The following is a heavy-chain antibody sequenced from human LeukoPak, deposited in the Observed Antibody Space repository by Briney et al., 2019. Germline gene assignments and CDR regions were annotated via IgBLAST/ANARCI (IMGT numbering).Heavy chain of an antibody. Sequence: GGSLRLSCAASGFTFSSYAMSWVRQAPGKGLEWVSFISGSGGSTYYADSVKGRFTISRDNSKSTLYLQMNSLRAEDTAVYYCAKPSPYDYGDPRISFDYWGQGTLVTVSS. CDR1: GFTFSSYA. J-gene: IGHJ4*02. CDR2: ISGSGGST. D-gene: IGHD4-17*01. CDR3: AKPSPYDYGDPRISFDY. V-gene: IGHV3-23*01.